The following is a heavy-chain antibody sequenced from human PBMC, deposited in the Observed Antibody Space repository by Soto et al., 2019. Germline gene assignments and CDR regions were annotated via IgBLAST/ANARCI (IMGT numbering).Heavy chain of an antibody. V-gene: IGHV3-53*01. Sequence: GGSLRLSCAASGFTVSSNYMSWVRQAPGKGLEWVSVIYSGGSTYYADSVKGRFTISRDNSKNTLYLQMNSLRAEDTAVYYCVREMEGFGVAPWFCPCGQGTFVTVSS. J-gene: IGHJ5*02. CDR1: GFTVSSNY. CDR2: IYSGGST. D-gene: IGHD3-10*01. CDR3: VREMEGFGVAPWFCP.